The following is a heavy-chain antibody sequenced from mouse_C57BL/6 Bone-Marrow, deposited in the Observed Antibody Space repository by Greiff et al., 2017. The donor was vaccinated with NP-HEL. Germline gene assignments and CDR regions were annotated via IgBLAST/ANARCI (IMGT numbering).Heavy chain of an antibody. Sequence: QVQLQQPGAELVMPGASVKLSCKASGYTFTSYWMHWVKQRPGQGLEWIGEIDPSDSYTNYNQKFKGKSTLTVDKSSSTAYMQLSSLTAEESAVYYCAREWVRRGSYWYFDVWGTGTTVTVSS. CDR3: AREWVRRGSYWYFDV. D-gene: IGHD2-14*01. V-gene: IGHV1-69*01. CDR2: IDPSDSYT. CDR1: GYTFTSYW. J-gene: IGHJ1*03.